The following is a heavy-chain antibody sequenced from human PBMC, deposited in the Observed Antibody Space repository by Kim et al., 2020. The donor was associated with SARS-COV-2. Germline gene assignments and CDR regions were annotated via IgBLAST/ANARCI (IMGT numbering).Heavy chain of an antibody. J-gene: IGHJ6*02. V-gene: IGHV3-23*01. CDR2: TSGTTGNS. CDR1: GFTLKNYA. Sequence: GGSLRLSCAASGFTLKNYAINWVRQAPGKGLEWVSATSGTTGNSYFADSVQGRFTISRDESQNTLHLHMSSLRAEDTAIYYCAKEVLKAPKVYLKREKYYYSAMDVWGRGTTVTVSS. CDR3: AKEVLKAPKVYLKREKYYYSAMDV. D-gene: IGHD5-12*01.